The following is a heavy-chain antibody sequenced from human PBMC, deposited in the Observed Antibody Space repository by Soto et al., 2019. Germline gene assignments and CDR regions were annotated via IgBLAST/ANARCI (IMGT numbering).Heavy chain of an antibody. CDR2: INADGSDT. V-gene: IGHV3-74*01. CDR1: GFTFSSDW. Sequence: PGGSLRLSCAASGFTFSSDWMHWVRQPPGKGLVWVSRINADGSDTDYADSVKGRFIISRDNAKSTLYLHMNTVRAEDTAIYFCARDSPTGLDYWGQGTLVTASS. CDR3: ARDSPTGLDY. D-gene: IGHD4-17*01. J-gene: IGHJ4*02.